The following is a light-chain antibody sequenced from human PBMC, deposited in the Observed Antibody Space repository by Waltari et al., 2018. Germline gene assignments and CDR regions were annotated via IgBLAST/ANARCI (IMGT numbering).Light chain of an antibody. CDR3: STIDSILDAWV. Sequence: QSTVTHEASAFGTVGQMVTLSCCGTQHNVGTSAAGWHQQISHGAPKTVVFGSSPPSGIPGRFSGSKSGTTATLTISGLQPEDEAVYFCSTIDSILDAWVFGGGTKLTVL. J-gene: IGLJ3*02. CDR1: QHNVGTSA. CDR2: GSS. V-gene: IGLV1-44*01.